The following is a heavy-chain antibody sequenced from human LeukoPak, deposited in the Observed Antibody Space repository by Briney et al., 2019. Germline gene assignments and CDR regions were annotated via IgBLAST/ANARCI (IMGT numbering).Heavy chain of an antibody. CDR3: ARDGDSSGWTRSDY. CDR1: GGSISSGSYY. D-gene: IGHD6-19*01. Sequence: KPSETLSLTCTVSGGSISSGSYYWSWIRQPPGKGLEWIGYIYYSGTTNYNPSLKSRVTISVDTSKNQFSLKLSSVTAADTAVYYCARDGDSSGWTRSDYWGQGTLVTVSS. V-gene: IGHV4-61*01. CDR2: IYYSGTT. J-gene: IGHJ4*02.